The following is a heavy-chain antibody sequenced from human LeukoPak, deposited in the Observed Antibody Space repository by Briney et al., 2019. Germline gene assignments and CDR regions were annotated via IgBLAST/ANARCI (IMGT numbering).Heavy chain of an antibody. CDR2: MNPNSGNT. Sequence: ASVKVSCKASGYTFTSYDINWVRQATGQGLEWMGWMNPNSGNTGYAQKLQGRVTMTTDTSTSTAYMELRSLRSDDTAVYYCARDHVALGIAAAGTMVYWGQGTLVTVSS. CDR3: ARDHVALGIAAAGTMVY. D-gene: IGHD6-13*01. V-gene: IGHV1-8*01. J-gene: IGHJ4*02. CDR1: GYTFTSYD.